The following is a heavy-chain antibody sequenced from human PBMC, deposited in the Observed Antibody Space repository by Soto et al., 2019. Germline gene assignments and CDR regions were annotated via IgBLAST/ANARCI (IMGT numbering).Heavy chain of an antibody. J-gene: IGHJ4*02. Sequence: EVQLVESGGGLVKPGGSLRLSCAASGFTFSSYSMNWVRQAPGKGLEWVSSISSSSGYIYYADSVKGRFTISRDNAKNTLYLQMNSLRAEDTAVYYCARLTSYDSSGDYCYWGQGTLVTVSS. CDR3: ARLTSYDSSGDYCY. CDR2: ISSSSGYI. CDR1: GFTFSSYS. D-gene: IGHD3-22*01. V-gene: IGHV3-21*01.